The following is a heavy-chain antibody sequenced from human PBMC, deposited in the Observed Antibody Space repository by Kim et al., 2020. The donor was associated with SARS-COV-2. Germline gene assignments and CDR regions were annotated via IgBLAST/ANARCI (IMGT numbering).Heavy chain of an antibody. J-gene: IGHJ4*02. Sequence: KYSPSFQGQVTISADKSISTAYLQWSSLKASDTAMYYCARHSGGSNSIDYWGQGTLVTVSS. D-gene: IGHD1-26*01. CDR3: ARHSGGSNSIDY. V-gene: IGHV5-51*01.